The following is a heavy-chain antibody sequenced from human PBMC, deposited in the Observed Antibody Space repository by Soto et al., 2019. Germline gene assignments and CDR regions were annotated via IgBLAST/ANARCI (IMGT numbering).Heavy chain of an antibody. CDR3: VTVYCSGGSCYDALDY. V-gene: IGHV1-2*04. D-gene: IGHD2-15*01. CDR2: INPNSGGT. J-gene: IGHJ4*02. CDR1: GYTFTGYY. Sequence: ASVKVSCKASGYTFTGYYMHWVRQAPGQGLERMGWINPNSGGTNYAQKFQGWVTMTRDTSISTAYMELSRLRSDDTAVYYCVTVYCSGGSCYDALDYWGQGTLVTVSS.